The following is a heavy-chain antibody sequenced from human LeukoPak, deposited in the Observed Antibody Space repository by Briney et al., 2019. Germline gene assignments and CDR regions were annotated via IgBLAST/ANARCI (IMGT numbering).Heavy chain of an antibody. CDR1: GASFSGYY. D-gene: IGHD4-17*01. V-gene: IGHV4-34*01. Sequence: PSETLSLTCAVNGASFSGYYWSWIRQPPGKGLEWIGETNQRGETSNNPSLKSRVTISLDTSKNQFSLKLGSVTAADTAVYYCAGVTVPGVTGYMDVWGKGTTVTISS. CDR3: AGVTVPGVTGYMDV. J-gene: IGHJ6*03. CDR2: TNQRGET.